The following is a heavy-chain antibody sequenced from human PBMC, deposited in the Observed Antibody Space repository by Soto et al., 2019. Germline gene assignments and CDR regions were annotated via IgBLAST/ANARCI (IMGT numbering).Heavy chain of an antibody. J-gene: IGHJ6*02. CDR2: LNAGNDNT. Sequence: QVQLVQSGAEVKKPGASVKVSCKASGYTFTTYVMHWVRQAPGQRLEWMGWLNAGNDNTEYSQKLQGRVNITRDTSASTVYMELSSLSSEDTAVYYCARVEQNYYGMDVWGQGTTVTVSS. CDR3: ARVEQNYYGMDV. CDR1: GYTFTTYV. V-gene: IGHV1-3*01.